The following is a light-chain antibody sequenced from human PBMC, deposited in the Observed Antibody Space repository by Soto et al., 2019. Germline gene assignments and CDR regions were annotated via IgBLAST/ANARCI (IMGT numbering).Light chain of an antibody. CDR2: DVS. V-gene: IGLV2-14*01. Sequence: QSVLTQPAAVSGSPGQSITISCTGTRGDVGTFNYVSWYQFQPGKTPKLVIYDVSSRPSGVSSRFSVSKSGNTASLSISGLQAEDEGDYYCASYSAGDTLYVFGSGTKVTVL. CDR3: ASYSAGDTLYV. J-gene: IGLJ1*01. CDR1: RGDVGTFNY.